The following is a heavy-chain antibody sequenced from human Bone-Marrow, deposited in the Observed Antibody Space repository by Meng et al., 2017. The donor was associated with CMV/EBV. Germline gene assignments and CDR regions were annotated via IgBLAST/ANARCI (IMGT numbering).Heavy chain of an antibody. CDR2: MNPNSGNT. J-gene: IGHJ6*02. V-gene: IGHV1-8*03. CDR3: ARMGYYDFWSGFYGMDV. D-gene: IGHD3-3*01. Sequence: ASVKVSCKASGGTFSSYAISWVRQAPGQGLEWMGWMNPNSGNTGYAQKFQGRVTITRNTSISTAYMELSSLRSEDTAVYYCARMGYYDFWSGFYGMDVWGQGTTVTVSS. CDR1: GGTFSSYA.